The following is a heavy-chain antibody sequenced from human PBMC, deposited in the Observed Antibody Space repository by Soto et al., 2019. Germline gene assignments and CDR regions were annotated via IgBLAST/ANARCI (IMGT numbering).Heavy chain of an antibody. J-gene: IGHJ4*02. D-gene: IGHD3-9*01. Sequence: DVQLVESGGGLIQPGGSLRLSCAISGFSVYGNYMSWVRQAPGKGLEWVSVIYAYSAGTTVYAESVRGRFTISRDTSKNTVDLKINSLRDEDTAVYYCARGLNFAVWGRGTLVSVSS. CDR2: IYAYSAGTT. CDR3: ARGLNFAV. CDR1: GFSVYGNY. V-gene: IGHV3-53*01.